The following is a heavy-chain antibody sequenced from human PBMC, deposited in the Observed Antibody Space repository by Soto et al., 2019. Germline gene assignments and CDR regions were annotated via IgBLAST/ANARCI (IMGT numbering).Heavy chain of an antibody. V-gene: IGHV5-51*01. Sequence: LQISCKGVGYKFGSAWIGWVRQMPGKGLEWMGIIKPGTSDIRYSPSCRGHVTISADEAVSTAYLQWSSLKASDTAMYYCARQLSHICDSWGQGTLVTVSS. CDR2: IKPGTSDI. D-gene: IGHD3-3*02. CDR1: GYKFGSAW. J-gene: IGHJ4*02. CDR3: ARQLSHICDS.